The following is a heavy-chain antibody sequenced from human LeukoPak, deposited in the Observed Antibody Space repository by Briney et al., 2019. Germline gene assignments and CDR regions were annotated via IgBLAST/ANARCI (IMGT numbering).Heavy chain of an antibody. D-gene: IGHD3-3*01. Sequence: SETLSLTCTVTGGSVGSNNYYWGWIRQPPGKGLEWIGEINHSGSTNYNPSLKSRVTISVDTSKNQFSLKLSSVTAADTAVYYCARSFYDFWSGYYSYYMDVWGKGTTVTVSS. CDR1: GGSVGSNNYY. CDR3: ARSFYDFWSGYYSYYMDV. CDR2: INHSGST. V-gene: IGHV4-39*07. J-gene: IGHJ6*03.